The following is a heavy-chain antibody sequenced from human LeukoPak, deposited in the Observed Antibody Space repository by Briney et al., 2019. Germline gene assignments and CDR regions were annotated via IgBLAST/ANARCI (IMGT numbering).Heavy chain of an antibody. D-gene: IGHD3-3*01. Sequence: GGSLRLSCAASGFTFSSYGMHWVRQAPGKGLEWVAVIWYGGSNKYYADSVKGRFTISRDNSKNTLYLQMNSLRAEDTAVYYCAKDGYYDFWSGQPRYYMDVWGKGTTVTVSS. CDR1: GFTFSSYG. CDR2: IWYGGSNK. V-gene: IGHV3-30*02. J-gene: IGHJ6*03. CDR3: AKDGYYDFWSGQPRYYMDV.